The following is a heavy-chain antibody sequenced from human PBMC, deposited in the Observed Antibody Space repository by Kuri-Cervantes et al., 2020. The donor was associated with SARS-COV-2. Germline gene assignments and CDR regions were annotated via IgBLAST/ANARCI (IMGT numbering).Heavy chain of an antibody. CDR1: GYTFTSYY. D-gene: IGHD3-3*01. CDR3: ARLYYNSKTYSNWFDP. J-gene: IGHJ5*02. V-gene: IGHV1-46*01. CDR2: INPSGGST. Sequence: ASVKVSCKASGYTFTSYYMHWVRQAPGQGLEWMGIINPSGGSTSYAQKFQGRVTMTRDTSTSTVYMELSSLRSEDTAVYYCARLYYNSKTYSNWFDPWGQGTLVTASS.